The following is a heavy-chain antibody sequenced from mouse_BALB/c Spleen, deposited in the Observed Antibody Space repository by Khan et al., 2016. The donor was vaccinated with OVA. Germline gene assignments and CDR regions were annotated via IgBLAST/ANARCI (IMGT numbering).Heavy chain of an antibody. Sequence: EVELVESGGGLVKPGGSLKLSCEVSGFAFNSYDMSWVRQTPEKRLEWVATISSTGSYTYYPGSVKGRFTISRDTARNTLYLQMSSLRSEDTALYYCTRPSYYGTPWITYWGQGTLVTVSA. CDR3: TRPSYYGTPWITY. J-gene: IGHJ3*01. CDR2: ISSTGSYT. CDR1: GFAFNSYD. D-gene: IGHD2-10*01. V-gene: IGHV5-9*02.